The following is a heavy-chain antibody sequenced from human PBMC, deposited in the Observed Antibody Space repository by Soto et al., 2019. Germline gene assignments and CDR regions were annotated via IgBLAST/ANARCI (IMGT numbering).Heavy chain of an antibody. CDR3: VRDNIDYWFDP. CDR1: GFTFSSYS. Sequence: GGSLRLSCAASGFTFSSYSMNWVRQAPGKGLEWVSSISSSSSYIYYADSVKGRFTISRDNAKNSLYLQMNSLRAEDRAEYYCVRDNIDYWFDPLGQGTLVTVSS. D-gene: IGHD3-16*02. CDR2: ISSSSSYI. J-gene: IGHJ5*02. V-gene: IGHV3-21*01.